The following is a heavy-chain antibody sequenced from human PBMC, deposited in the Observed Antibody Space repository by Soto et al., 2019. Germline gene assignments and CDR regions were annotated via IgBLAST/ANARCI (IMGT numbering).Heavy chain of an antibody. CDR3: ASDDAAVAGTPSWFDP. Sequence: ASVKVSCKASGYTFTGYYMHCVRQAPGQGLEWMGWINPNSGGTNYAQKFQGWVTMTRDTSISTAYMELSRLRSDDTAVYYCASDDAAVAGTPSWFDPWGQGTLVTVSS. CDR2: INPNSGGT. D-gene: IGHD6-19*01. J-gene: IGHJ5*02. V-gene: IGHV1-2*04. CDR1: GYTFTGYY.